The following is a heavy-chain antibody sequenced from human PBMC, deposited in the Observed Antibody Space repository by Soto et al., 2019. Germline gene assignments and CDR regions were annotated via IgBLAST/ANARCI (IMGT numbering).Heavy chain of an antibody. CDR3: ARGRGGTYDAFDI. CDR2: IYYTGTT. D-gene: IGHD1-26*01. Sequence: ETLSLTCTVSGDSMSRYFWSWIRQPPGKGLEWIGYIYYTGTTNYNPSLKSRVTILLDTSKNQFSLKVVSLTAADTAFYYCARGRGGTYDAFDIWGQGALVTVSS. V-gene: IGHV4-59*01. CDR1: GDSMSRYF. J-gene: IGHJ3*02.